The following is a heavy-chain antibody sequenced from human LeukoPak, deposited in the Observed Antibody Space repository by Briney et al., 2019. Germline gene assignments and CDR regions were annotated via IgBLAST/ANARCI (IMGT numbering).Heavy chain of an antibody. J-gene: IGHJ4*02. Sequence: GGSLRLSCVASGFTFSVHGMSWVRQAPGEGLEWVSGLSGSGGSTWYADSVKGRFTITRDNSKNTVYLHMNSLRAEDTAVYYCAKFEGLCGSANTCYHFDCWGQGTLVTVSS. V-gene: IGHV3-23*01. CDR2: LSGSGGST. CDR1: GFTFSVHG. D-gene: IGHD2-2*01. CDR3: AKFEGLCGSANTCYHFDC.